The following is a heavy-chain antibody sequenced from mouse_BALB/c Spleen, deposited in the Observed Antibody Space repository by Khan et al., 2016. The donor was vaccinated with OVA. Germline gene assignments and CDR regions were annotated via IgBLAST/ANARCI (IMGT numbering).Heavy chain of an antibody. CDR1: GFSLTNYG. CDR2: MWSDGST. J-gene: IGHJ4*01. V-gene: IGHV2-6-1*01. Sequence: QVQLKQSGPGLVAPSQSLSITCTISGFSLTNYGVHWVRQPPGKGLEWLVVMWSDGSTTYNSDLKSRLSISKDNSKSQAFLKMNSLQTDDTAMYYCARQPYYHYYIMDYWGQGTSVTVSA. D-gene: IGHD2-10*01. CDR3: ARQPYYHYYIMDY.